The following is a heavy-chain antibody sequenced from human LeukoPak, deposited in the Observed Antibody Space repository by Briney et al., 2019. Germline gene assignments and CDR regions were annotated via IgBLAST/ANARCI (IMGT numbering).Heavy chain of an antibody. V-gene: IGHV1-24*01. D-gene: IGHD1-7*01. Sequence: GASVKVSCKVSGYTLTELSMHWVRQAPGKGLEWMGGFDPEDGETIYAQKFQGRVTMTEDTSTDTAYMELRSLRSEDTAVYYCATAPYNWNYVDYFDYWGQGTLVTVSS. CDR2: FDPEDGET. CDR3: ATAPYNWNYVDYFDY. J-gene: IGHJ4*02. CDR1: GYTLTELS.